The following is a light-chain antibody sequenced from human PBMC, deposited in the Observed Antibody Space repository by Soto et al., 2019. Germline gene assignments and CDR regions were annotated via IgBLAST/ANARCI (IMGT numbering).Light chain of an antibody. CDR1: QGVTSNH. CDR2: GLF. J-gene: IGKJ2*01. V-gene: IGKV3-20*01. CDR3: QHYDGSPRT. Sequence: ENVLTQSPGTVSLSPGERATLSCRASQGVTSNHLAWYQQKPGQAPRLLIYGLFNRATGIPDRFSGSGSGTDFTLTIARLEPEDSAVYFCQHYDGSPRTFGQGTNLEIK.